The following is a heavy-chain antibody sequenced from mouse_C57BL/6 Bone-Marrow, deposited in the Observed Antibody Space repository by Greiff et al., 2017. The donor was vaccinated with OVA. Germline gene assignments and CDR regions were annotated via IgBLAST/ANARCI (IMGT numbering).Heavy chain of an antibody. Sequence: QVQLQQSVAELARPGASVKLSCKASGYNFTSSGISWVKQRTGQGLEWIGEIDPRSGNTYYDEKFKGKATLTADKSSSTAYMELRSLTSEDTAVYFCAWNYCDSSYVNYWGQGTTLTVSS. CDR3: AWNYCDSSYVNY. CDR2: IDPRSGNT. V-gene: IGHV1-81*01. J-gene: IGHJ2*01. CDR1: GYNFTSSG. D-gene: IGHD1-1*01.